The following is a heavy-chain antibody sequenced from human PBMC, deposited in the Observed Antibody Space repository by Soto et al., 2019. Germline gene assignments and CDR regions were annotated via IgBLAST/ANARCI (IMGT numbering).Heavy chain of an antibody. CDR3: TTGSDDLLY. V-gene: IGHV3-15*07. D-gene: IGHD6-19*01. Sequence: EVQLVKSGGGLVKPGGSLRLSCAVSGFTFTKVWMNWVRQAPGKGLEWVGRIKSKIDGGTTDYAAAVKGRFTITRDDSKDTLYLQMNSLKTEDTAAYFRTTGSDDLLYWGQGTLVTVSS. CDR2: IKSKIDGGTT. J-gene: IGHJ4*02. CDR1: GFTFTKVW.